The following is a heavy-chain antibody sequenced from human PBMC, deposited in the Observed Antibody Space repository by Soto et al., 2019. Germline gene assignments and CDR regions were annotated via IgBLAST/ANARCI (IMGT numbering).Heavy chain of an antibody. V-gene: IGHV1-8*01. CDR2: MNPNSGNT. J-gene: IGHJ5*02. CDR3: ARKRYCSGGSCPMGVWFDP. CDR1: GYTFTSYD. Sequence: GASVKVSCKASGYTFTSYDIKWVRQATGQGLEWMGWMNPNSGNTGYAQKFQGRVTMTRNTSISTAYMELSSLRSEDTAVYYCARKRYCSGGSCPMGVWFDPWGQGTLVTVSS. D-gene: IGHD2-15*01.